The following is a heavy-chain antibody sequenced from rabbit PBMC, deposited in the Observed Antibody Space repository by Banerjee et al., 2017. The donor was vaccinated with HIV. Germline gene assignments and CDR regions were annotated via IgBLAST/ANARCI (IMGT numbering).Heavy chain of an antibody. Sequence: QEQLEESGGDLVKPEGSLTLTCTASGFSFSSTYYMCWVRQAPGKGPEWIACIDAGSSGYTYYASWAKGRFPISKPSSSTVTLQMTSLTAADTATYFCARDAGDAGYGYPYYFSLWGPGTLVTVS. CDR2: IDAGSSGYT. J-gene: IGHJ4*01. CDR3: ARDAGDAGYGYPYYFSL. CDR1: GFSFSSTYY. D-gene: IGHD6-1*01. V-gene: IGHV1S45*01.